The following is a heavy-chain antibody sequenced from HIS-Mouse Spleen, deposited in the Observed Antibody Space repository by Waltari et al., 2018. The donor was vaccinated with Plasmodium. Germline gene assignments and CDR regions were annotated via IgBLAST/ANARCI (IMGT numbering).Heavy chain of an antibody. CDR2: INHSGST. D-gene: IGHD2-15*01. CDR3: ARGPLRADAFDI. J-gene: IGHJ3*02. V-gene: IGHV4-34*01. Sequence: RRPPGKGVEWIGEINHSGSTNYNPTLKSRVTISVDTSKNQFSLKLSSVTAADTAVYYCARGPLRADAFDIWGQGTMVTVSS.